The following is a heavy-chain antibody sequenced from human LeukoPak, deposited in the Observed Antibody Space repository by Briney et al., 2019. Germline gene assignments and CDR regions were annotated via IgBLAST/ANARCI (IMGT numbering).Heavy chain of an antibody. CDR3: ARVVRGITYYYYGMDV. CDR1: GYTFTSYD. Sequence: ASVKVSCKASGYTFTSYDINWVRQATGQGLEWMGWMNPNSGNTGYAQKFQGRVTMTRNTSISTAYMELSSLRSGDTAVYYCARVVRGITYYYYGMDVWGQGTTVTVSS. CDR2: MNPNSGNT. J-gene: IGHJ6*02. V-gene: IGHV1-8*01. D-gene: IGHD3-10*01.